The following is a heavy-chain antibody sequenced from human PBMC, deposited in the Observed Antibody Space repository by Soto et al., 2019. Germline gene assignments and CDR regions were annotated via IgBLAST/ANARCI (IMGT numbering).Heavy chain of an antibody. CDR2: ISSTTNYI. Sequence: GGSLRLSCAASGFTFTRYSMNWVRQAPGKGLEWVSSISSTTNYIYYGDSMKGRFTISRDNAKNSLYLEMTSLSAEDTAMYYCARDGDVNTGFGKDYWGQGTLVTVSS. CDR3: ARDGDVNTGFGKDY. V-gene: IGHV3-21*06. D-gene: IGHD3-16*01. CDR1: GFTFTRYS. J-gene: IGHJ4*02.